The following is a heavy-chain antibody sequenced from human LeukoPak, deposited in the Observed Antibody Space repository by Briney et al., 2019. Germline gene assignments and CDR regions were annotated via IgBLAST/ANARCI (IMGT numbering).Heavy chain of an antibody. Sequence: PGGSLRLSCAASGFTFSSYAMHWVRQAPGKGLEYVSAISSNGGSTYYANSVKGRFTISRDNSKNTLYLQMGSLRAEDMAVYYCARDVGGIVGRAFDIWGHGTMVTVSS. CDR2: ISSNGGST. CDR3: ARDVGGIVGRAFDI. J-gene: IGHJ3*02. V-gene: IGHV3-64*01. D-gene: IGHD1-26*01. CDR1: GFTFSSYA.